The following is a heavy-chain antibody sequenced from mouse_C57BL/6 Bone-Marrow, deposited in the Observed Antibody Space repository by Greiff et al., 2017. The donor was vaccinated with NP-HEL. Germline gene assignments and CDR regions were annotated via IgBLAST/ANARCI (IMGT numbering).Heavy chain of an antibody. CDR1: GYTFTSYD. CDR2: IYPRDGST. D-gene: IGHD1-1*01. V-gene: IGHV1-85*01. Sequence: QVQLQQSGPELVKPGASVKLSCKASGYTFTSYDINWVKQRPGQGLEWIGWIYPRDGSTTYNEKFKGKATLTVDTSSCTAYMELHSLTSEDSAVYFCARDPFYYYGSSYGYWGQGTTLTVSS. CDR3: ARDPFYYYGSSYGY. J-gene: IGHJ2*01.